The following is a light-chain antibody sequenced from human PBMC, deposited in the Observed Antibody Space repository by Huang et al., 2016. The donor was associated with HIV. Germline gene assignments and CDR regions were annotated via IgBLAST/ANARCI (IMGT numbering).Light chain of an antibody. CDR3: QQYNNWPPWT. CDR1: QTVNNN. J-gene: IGKJ1*01. Sequence: EIVMTQSPATLSVFPGERATLSCRASQTVNNNLAWYQQKPGQAPRHLIYGAFTRATGIPVRFSASGSGTEFTLAISSLQSEDFAVYYCQQYNNWPPWTFGQGTKVEIK. V-gene: IGKV3D-15*01. CDR2: GAF.